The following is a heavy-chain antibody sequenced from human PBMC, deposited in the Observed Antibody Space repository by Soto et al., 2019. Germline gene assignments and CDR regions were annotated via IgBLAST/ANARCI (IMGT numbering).Heavy chain of an antibody. CDR3: ARERPYYYDSSGYLDAFDI. Sequence: VQLVESGGGLVKPGGSLRLSCAASGFTFSSYSMNWVRQAPGKGLEWVSSISSSSSYIYYADSVKGRFTISRDNAKNSLYLQMNSLRAEDTAVYYCARERPYYYDSSGYLDAFDIWGQGTMVTVSS. V-gene: IGHV3-21*01. CDR2: ISSSSSYI. CDR1: GFTFSSYS. J-gene: IGHJ3*02. D-gene: IGHD3-22*01.